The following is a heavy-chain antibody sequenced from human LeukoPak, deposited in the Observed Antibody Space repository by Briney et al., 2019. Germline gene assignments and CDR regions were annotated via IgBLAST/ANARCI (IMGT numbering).Heavy chain of an antibody. V-gene: IGHV1-69*06. Sequence: ASVKVSCKASRGTYSSYAISWVRQAPGQGLEWMGGIIPIFGTANYAQKFQGRVTITADKSTSTAYMELSSLRSEDTAVYYCARVRDTYYPLDAFDIWGQGTMVTVSS. CDR3: ARVRDTYYPLDAFDI. CDR2: IIPIFGTA. J-gene: IGHJ3*02. D-gene: IGHD3-10*01. CDR1: RGTYSSYA.